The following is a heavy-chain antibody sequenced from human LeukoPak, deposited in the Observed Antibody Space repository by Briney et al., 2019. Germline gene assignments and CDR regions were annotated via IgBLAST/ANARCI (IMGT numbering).Heavy chain of an antibody. CDR3: ASLELIGEKRGAFHT. D-gene: IGHD1-26*01. J-gene: IGHJ3*02. CDR1: SGSISSYY. CDR2: IYYSGTT. V-gene: IGHV4-59*13. Sequence: SETLSLTCTVSSGSISSYYWSWIRQTPGKELEWIGYIYYSGTTNYNPSLNSRVTISLDASNKQLSLTLSFVTAEDTAVYYCASLELIGEKRGAFHTWGQGTMVTVSS.